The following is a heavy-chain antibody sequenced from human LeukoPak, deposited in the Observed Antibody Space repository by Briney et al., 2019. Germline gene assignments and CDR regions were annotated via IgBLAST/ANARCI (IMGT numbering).Heavy chain of an antibody. J-gene: IGHJ4*02. CDR1: GGSISSGGYY. CDR3: ATGGGRGYSYGYYY. D-gene: IGHD5-18*01. Sequence: SETLSLTCTVSGGSISSGGYYWSWIRQHPGKGLEWIGYIYYTGSTNSNPSLKSRVSISVDTSKNQFSLKLSSVTAADTAVYYCATGGGRGYSYGYYYWGQGTLVTVSS. V-gene: IGHV4-61*08. CDR2: IYYTGST.